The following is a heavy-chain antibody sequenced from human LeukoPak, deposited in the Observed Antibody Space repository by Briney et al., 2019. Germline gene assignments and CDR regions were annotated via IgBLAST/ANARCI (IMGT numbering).Heavy chain of an antibody. CDR2: IYYSGST. Sequence: SSETLSLTCTVSGGSISSYYWSWIRQPPGKGLEWIGYIYYSGSTNYNPSLKSRVTISVDTSKNQFSLKLSSVTAADTAVYYCARDRVGATSYWGQGTLVTVSS. CDR1: GGSISSYY. CDR3: ARDRVGATSY. D-gene: IGHD1-26*01. V-gene: IGHV4-59*12. J-gene: IGHJ4*02.